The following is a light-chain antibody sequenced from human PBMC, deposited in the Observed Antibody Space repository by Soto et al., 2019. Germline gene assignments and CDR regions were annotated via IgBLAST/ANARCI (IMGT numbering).Light chain of an antibody. CDR2: DVS. CDR3: TSYTSSFTHL. V-gene: IGLV2-11*01. J-gene: IGLJ1*01. Sequence: SALTQPRSVSGSPGQSVTISCTGTSSDVGTYDFVSWYQQHPGKAPRLMIFDVSERPSGVPDRFSGSKSGNTASLTISGLQAEDEADYYCTSYTSSFTHLFGTGTKVTV. CDR1: SSDVGTYDF.